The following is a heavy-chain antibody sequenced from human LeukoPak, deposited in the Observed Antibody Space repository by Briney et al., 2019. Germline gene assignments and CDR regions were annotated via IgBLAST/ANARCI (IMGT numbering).Heavy chain of an antibody. Sequence: SETLSLTCTVSGGSISSSSYYWSWIRQPPGKGLEWIGYIYYSGSTNYNPSLKSRVTISVDTSKNQFSLKLSSVTAADMAVYYCARAANDAFDIWGQGTMVTVSS. CDR1: GGSISSSSYY. CDR3: ARAANDAFDI. J-gene: IGHJ3*02. V-gene: IGHV4-61*01. CDR2: IYYSGST.